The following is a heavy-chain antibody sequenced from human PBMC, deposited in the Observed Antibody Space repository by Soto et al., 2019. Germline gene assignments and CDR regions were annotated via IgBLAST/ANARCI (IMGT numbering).Heavy chain of an antibody. CDR3: ARTGAGGGWFAP. J-gene: IGHJ5*02. CDR2: IIPIFGTA. CDR1: GGTFSSYA. D-gene: IGHD6-25*01. V-gene: IGHV1-69*01. Sequence: QVQLVQSGAEVKKPGSSVKVSCKASGGTFSSYAISWVRQAPGQGLEWMGGIIPIFGTANYAQKFKGRVTITADESTSTAYMALSSLRSEDPAVYYCARTGAGGGWFAPWGQGTLVTVSS.